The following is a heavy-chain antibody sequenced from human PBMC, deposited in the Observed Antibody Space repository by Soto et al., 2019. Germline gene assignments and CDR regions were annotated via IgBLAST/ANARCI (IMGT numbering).Heavy chain of an antibody. D-gene: IGHD4-17*01. J-gene: IGHJ3*02. V-gene: IGHV4-30-4*01. CDR2: IYYSGST. Sequence: QVQLQESGPGLVKPSQTLSLTCTVSGGSISSGDYYWSWIRQPPGKGLEWIGYIYYSGSTYYNPSLKSRVTISVDTSKNQFALKLSSVTAADTAVYYCARTTVVTGDAFDIWGQGTMVTVSS. CDR3: ARTTVVTGDAFDI. CDR1: GGSISSGDYY.